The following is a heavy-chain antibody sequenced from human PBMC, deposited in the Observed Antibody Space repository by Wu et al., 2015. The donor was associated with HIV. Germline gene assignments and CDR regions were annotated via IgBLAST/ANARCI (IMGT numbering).Heavy chain of an antibody. Sequence: QVQLVQSGAEVKKPGASVKVSCKASGYTFTSYGISWVRQAPGQGLEWMGWISAYNGNTNYAQKLQGRVTMTTDTSTSTAYMELRSLRSDDTAVYYCARDRQERGFTYDFWSGYYTGFRWEQRGYFDYWGQGTLVTVSS. J-gene: IGHJ4*02. D-gene: IGHD3-3*01. CDR1: GYTFTSYG. CDR3: ARDRQERGFTYDFWSGYYTGFRWEQRGYFDY. CDR2: ISAYNGNT. V-gene: IGHV1-18*01.